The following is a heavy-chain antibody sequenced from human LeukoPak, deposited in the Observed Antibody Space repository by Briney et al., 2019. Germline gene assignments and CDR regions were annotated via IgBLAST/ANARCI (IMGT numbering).Heavy chain of an antibody. CDR3: ARYCSGGSCYVNWFDP. CDR2: ISSSSSYT. Sequence: GGPLRLSCAASGFTFSDYHMSWIRQAPGKGLEWVSYISSSSSYTNYADSVKGRFTISRDNAKNSLYLQMNSLRAEDTAVYYCARYCSGGSCYVNWFDPWGQGTLVTVSS. J-gene: IGHJ5*02. V-gene: IGHV3-11*06. CDR1: GFTFSDYH. D-gene: IGHD2-15*01.